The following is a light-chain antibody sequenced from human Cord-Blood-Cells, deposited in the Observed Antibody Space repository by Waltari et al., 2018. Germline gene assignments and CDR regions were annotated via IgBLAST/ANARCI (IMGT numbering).Light chain of an antibody. Sequence: QSALTQPASVSGSPGQSITISCTGTRSAVGGYNYVSCYQQHPGKAPKLMIYDVSNRPSGVSNRFSGSKSGNTASLTISGLQAEDEADYYCSSYTSSSTLEVFGTGTKVTVL. J-gene: IGLJ1*01. V-gene: IGLV2-14*01. CDR2: DVS. CDR1: RSAVGGYNY. CDR3: SSYTSSSTLEV.